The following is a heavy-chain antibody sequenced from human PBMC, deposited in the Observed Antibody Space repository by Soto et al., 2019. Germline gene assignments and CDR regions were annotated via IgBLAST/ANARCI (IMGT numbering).Heavy chain of an antibody. V-gene: IGHV1-18*01. Sequence: ASVKVSCKASGYTFTSYGISWVRQAPGQGLEWMGWISAYNGNTNYAQKLQGRVTMTTDTSTSTAYMELRSLRSDDTAVYYCASDCPGNYDFGSVFTREYYYYAMDVSGQGTMVTGSS. J-gene: IGHJ6*02. CDR2: ISAYNGNT. D-gene: IGHD3-3*01. CDR3: ASDCPGNYDFGSVFTREYYYYAMDV. CDR1: GYTFTSYG.